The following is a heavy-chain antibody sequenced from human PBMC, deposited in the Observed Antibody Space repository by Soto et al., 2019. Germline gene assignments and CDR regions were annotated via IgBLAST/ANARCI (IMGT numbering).Heavy chain of an antibody. V-gene: IGHV3-23*01. D-gene: IGHD3-16*01. CDR3: AKGGGETGYFDY. J-gene: IGHJ4*02. CDR2: ISGSGGST. CDR1: GFTFSSYA. Sequence: GGSLRLSCAASGFTFSSYAMSWVRQAPGKGLEWVSAISGSGGSTYYADSVKGRFTISRDNSKNTLYLQMNSLRAEDTAVYYGAKGGGETGYFDYWGQGTLVTVSS.